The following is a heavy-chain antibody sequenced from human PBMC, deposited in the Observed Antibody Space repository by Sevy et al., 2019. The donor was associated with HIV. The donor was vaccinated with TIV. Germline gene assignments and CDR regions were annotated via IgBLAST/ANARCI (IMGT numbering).Heavy chain of an antibody. V-gene: IGHV4-39*01. CDR1: GGSISSSSYC. D-gene: IGHD2-15*01. CDR2: ICYSGST. J-gene: IGHJ5*02. CDR3: ARSIYCSGGRCYLNWFDP. Sequence: SETLSLTCTVSGGSISSSSYCWGWIRQPPGKGLEWIGSICYSGSTYYNASPKSRVTISVDTSKNQFSLRMSSVTAADTAVYYCARSIYCSGGRCYLNWFDPWGQGTLVTVSS.